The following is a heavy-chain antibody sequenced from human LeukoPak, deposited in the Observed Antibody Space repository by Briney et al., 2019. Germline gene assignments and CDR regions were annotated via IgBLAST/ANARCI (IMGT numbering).Heavy chain of an antibody. Sequence: SWIRQPPGKGLEWVSYISSGGSTTYYADSVKGRFTISRDNAKNSLYLQMNSLRAEDTAVYYCARVDWTPDYWGQGTLLTVSS. V-gene: IGHV3-11*01. D-gene: IGHD1-1*01. CDR3: ARVDWTPDY. CDR2: ISSGGSTT. J-gene: IGHJ4*02.